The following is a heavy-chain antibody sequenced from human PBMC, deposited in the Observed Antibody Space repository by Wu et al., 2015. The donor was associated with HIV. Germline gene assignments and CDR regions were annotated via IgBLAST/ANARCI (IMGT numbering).Heavy chain of an antibody. D-gene: IGHD2-15*01. CDR1: GGTFSSYA. V-gene: IGHV1-69*05. CDR3: ARVIEPVVVAAAVRMDV. CDR2: IIPIFGTA. Sequence: QVQLVQSGAEVKKPGSSVKVSCKASGGTFSSYAISWVRQAPGQGLEWMGGIIPIFGTANYAQKFQGRVTITTDESTSTAYMELSSLRSEDTAVYYCARVIEPVVVAAAVRMDVVGPRGPRSTVSS. J-gene: IGHJ6*02.